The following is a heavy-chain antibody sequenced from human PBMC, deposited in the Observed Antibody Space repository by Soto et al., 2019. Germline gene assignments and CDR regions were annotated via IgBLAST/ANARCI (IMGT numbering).Heavy chain of an antibody. CDR1: GFSLSTSGMC. Sequence: SCPTLMNPTQTLTLTCTFSGFSLSTSGMCVSWIRQPPGRALEWLALIDWDDDKYYSTSLKTRLTISKDTSKNQVVLTMTNMDPVDTATYYCARCTYYDFWSGYYGYYYYGMDVWGQGTTVTSP. V-gene: IGHV2-70*01. D-gene: IGHD3-3*01. CDR3: ARCTYYDFWSGYYGYYYYGMDV. CDR2: IDWDDDK. J-gene: IGHJ6*02.